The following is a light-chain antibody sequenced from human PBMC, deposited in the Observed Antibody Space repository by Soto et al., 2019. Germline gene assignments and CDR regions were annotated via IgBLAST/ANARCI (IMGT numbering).Light chain of an antibody. J-gene: IGKJ4*01. CDR3: QQYNNWPLT. CDR2: GAS. CDR1: QSVSSN. V-gene: IGKV3-15*01. Sequence: EIVMTQSPATLSVSTGERVTLSCRARQSVSSNLAWYQQKPGQAPRLLIYGASTRATGIPARFSGSGSGTEFTLTISSLQSEDFAVYYCQQYNNWPLTFGGGTKVEIK.